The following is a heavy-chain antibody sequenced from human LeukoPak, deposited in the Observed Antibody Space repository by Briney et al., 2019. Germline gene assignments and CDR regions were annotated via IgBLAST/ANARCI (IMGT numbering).Heavy chain of an antibody. CDR2: ISSSSSYI. V-gene: IGHV3-21*04. J-gene: IGHJ4*02. CDR3: AKFGDILTGYPYYFDY. D-gene: IGHD3-9*01. Sequence: GGSLRLSCAASGFTFSSYSMNWVRQAPGKGLEWVSSISSSSSYIYYADSVKGRFTISRDNSKNTLYLQMNSLRAEDTAVYYCAKFGDILTGYPYYFDYWGQGTLVTVSS. CDR1: GFTFSSYS.